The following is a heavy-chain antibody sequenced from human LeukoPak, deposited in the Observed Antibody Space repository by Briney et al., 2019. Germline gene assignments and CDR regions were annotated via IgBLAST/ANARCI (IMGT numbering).Heavy chain of an antibody. J-gene: IGHJ5*02. D-gene: IGHD3-10*01. V-gene: IGHV1-18*01. CDR3: ARDGFRYFGSGSYYAGSWFDP. CDR2: ISVYNGNT. CDR1: GYTFTNYG. Sequence: ASVKVSCKASGYTFTNYGISWVRQAPGQGLEWMGWISVYNGNTNYAQKFQGRVTMTTDTSTSTAYMELRSLRSDDTAVYYCARDGFRYFGSGSYYAGSWFDPWGQGTLVTVSS.